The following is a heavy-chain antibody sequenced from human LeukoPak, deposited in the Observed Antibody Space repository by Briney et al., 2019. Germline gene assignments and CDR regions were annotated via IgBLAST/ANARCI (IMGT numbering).Heavy chain of an antibody. CDR2: ISGSGGST. D-gene: IGHD6-13*01. Sequence: PGGSLRLSCAASGFTFSSYGMSWVRQAPGKGLEWVSAISGSGGSTYYADSVKGRFTISRDNSKNTLYLQMNSLRAEDTAVYYCAKGFGRIAVAAEDYWGQGTLVTVSS. J-gene: IGHJ4*02. CDR1: GFTFSSYG. CDR3: AKGFGRIAVAAEDY. V-gene: IGHV3-23*01.